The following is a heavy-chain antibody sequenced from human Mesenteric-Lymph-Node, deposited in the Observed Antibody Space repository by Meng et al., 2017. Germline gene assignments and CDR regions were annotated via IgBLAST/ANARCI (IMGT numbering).Heavy chain of an antibody. CDR2: IYPGDSDT. V-gene: IGHV5-51*01. J-gene: IGHJ3*02. D-gene: IGHD3-9*01. CDR1: GYSFTSYW. CDR3: AGLGIHWALRYFDWLSRPGAFDI. Sequence: GESPMISRKGFGYSFTSYWIGWVRQMPGKGLEWMGIIYPGDSDTRYSPSFQGQVTISADKSISTAYLQWSSLKASDNAMYYCAGLGIHWALRYFDWLSRPGAFDIWGQGTMVTVSS.